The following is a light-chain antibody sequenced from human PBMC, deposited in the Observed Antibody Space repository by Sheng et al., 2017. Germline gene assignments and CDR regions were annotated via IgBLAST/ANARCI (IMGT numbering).Light chain of an antibody. J-gene: IGKJ3*01. CDR2: GAS. CDR3: QQYNNWPPGP. V-gene: IGKV3-15*01. Sequence: EIVMTQSPATLSVSPGERATLSCRASQSVSSNLAWYQQKPGQAPXLLIYGASTRATGIPARFSGSGSGTEFTLTISSLQSEDFAVYYCQQYNNWPPGPFGPGTKVDIK. CDR1: QSVSSN.